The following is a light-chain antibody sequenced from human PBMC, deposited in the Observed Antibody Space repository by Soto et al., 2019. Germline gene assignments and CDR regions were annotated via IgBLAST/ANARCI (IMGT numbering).Light chain of an antibody. CDR2: DAS. CDR3: QQYESFFPLT. Sequence: DIQMTQSPSTLSASVGDRVTITCRASQSISSWLAWYQQKPGKAPKLLIYDASNLESGVPSRFSGSGFGTDFTLTISSLQPDDFATYHCQQYESFFPLTFGGGTKVDIK. J-gene: IGKJ4*01. CDR1: QSISSW. V-gene: IGKV1-5*01.